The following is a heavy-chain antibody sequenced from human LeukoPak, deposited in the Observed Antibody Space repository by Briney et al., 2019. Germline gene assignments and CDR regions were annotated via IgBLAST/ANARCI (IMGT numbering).Heavy chain of an antibody. CDR3: ARGAKVDGLGRVYFDY. CDR1: GGTFSSYA. V-gene: IGHV1-69*05. Sequence: SVKVSCKASGGTFSSYAISWVRQAPGQGLEWMGGIIPIFGTANYAQKFQGRVTITTDDSTSTAYMELSSLRSEDTAVYYCARGAKVDGLGRVYFDYWGQGTLVTVSS. D-gene: IGHD3-9*01. J-gene: IGHJ4*02. CDR2: IIPIFGTA.